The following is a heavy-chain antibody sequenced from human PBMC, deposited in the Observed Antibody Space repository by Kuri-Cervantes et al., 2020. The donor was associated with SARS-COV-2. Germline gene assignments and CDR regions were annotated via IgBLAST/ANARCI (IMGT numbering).Heavy chain of an antibody. D-gene: IGHD3-9*01. CDR2: IYYSGST. Sequence: SETLSLTCTVSGGSISSYYWSWIRQPPGKGLEWIGYIYYSGSTNYNPSLKSRVTISVDTSKNQFSLKLSSVTAADTAVYYCARDKGILTGYHTGWFDPWGQGTLVTVSS. J-gene: IGHJ5*02. V-gene: IGHV4-59*01. CDR3: ARDKGILTGYHTGWFDP. CDR1: GGSISSYY.